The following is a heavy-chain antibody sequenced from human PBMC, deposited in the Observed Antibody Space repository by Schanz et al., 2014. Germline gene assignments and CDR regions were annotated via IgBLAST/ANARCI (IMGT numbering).Heavy chain of an antibody. CDR1: GYIFINSG. CDR2: ISVYNNNK. V-gene: IGHV1-18*01. D-gene: IGHD1-1*01. CDR3: ARDRGFFGRDDLYYFDS. Sequence: QIQLVQSGPEVKKPGATVKVSCKASGYIFINSGISWVRQAPGQGLEWMGWISVYNNNKEYDQKFQGRVTMTTDTSTSTAYMALTNLRSDDTAVYYCARDRGFFGRDDLYYFDSWGQGALVTVSS. J-gene: IGHJ4*02.